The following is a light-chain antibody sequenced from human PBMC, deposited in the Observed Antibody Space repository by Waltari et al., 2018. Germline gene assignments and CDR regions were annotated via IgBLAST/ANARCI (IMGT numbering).Light chain of an antibody. CDR1: ALANQY. V-gene: IGLV3-25*03. J-gene: IGLJ2*01. CDR3: QSVDSSASYVI. Sequence: SYDLTQPPSVSVSPGQTARLTCSGDALANQYAHWYQQKAGQAPVVMIYKATQRPSGIPEPFSGSSSGTTGTLTIRGVQAEDEADYYCQSVDSSASYVIFGGGTKRTVL. CDR2: KAT.